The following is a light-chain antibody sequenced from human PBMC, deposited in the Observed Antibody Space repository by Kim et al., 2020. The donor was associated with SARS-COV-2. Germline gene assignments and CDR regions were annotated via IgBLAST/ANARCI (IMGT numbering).Light chain of an antibody. V-gene: IGLV3-19*01. Sequence: SSELTQDPAVSVALGQTVRITCQGDSLRSYYATWYQQKPGQAPILVIYGKNNRPSGIPDRFSGSSSGNTASLTITATQAGDEADYYCNSRDSSDNVVFGGGTQLTVL. CDR1: SLRSYY. J-gene: IGLJ2*01. CDR2: GKN. CDR3: NSRDSSDNVV.